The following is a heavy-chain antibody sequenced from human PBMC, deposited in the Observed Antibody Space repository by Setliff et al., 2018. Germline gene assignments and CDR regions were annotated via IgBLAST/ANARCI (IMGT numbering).Heavy chain of an antibody. V-gene: IGHV1-69*13. CDR3: AGGQPLVRKYYYYMGV. CDR2: IIPMFGT. Sequence: GASVKVSYKASGGTFSSYVISWVREAPGQGLEWMGGIIPMFGTNYAQKFQGRVTITADESTSTAYMELSSLGSEDTAVYYCAGGQPLVRKYYYYMGVWGKGTTVTVSS. D-gene: IGHD3-10*01. CDR1: GGTFSSYV. J-gene: IGHJ6*03.